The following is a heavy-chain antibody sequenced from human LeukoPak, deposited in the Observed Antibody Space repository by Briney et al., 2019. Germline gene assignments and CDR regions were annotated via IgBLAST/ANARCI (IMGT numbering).Heavy chain of an antibody. CDR2: MNPNSGNT. J-gene: IGHJ4*02. CDR1: GYTFTSYD. D-gene: IGHD3-22*01. CDR3: ARWLDYYDSSGYYQTDY. Sequence: ASVKVPCKASGYTFTSYDINWVRQATGQGLEWMGWMNPNSGNTGYAQKFQGRVTMTRNTSISTAYMELSSLRSEDTAVYYCARWLDYYDSSGYYQTDYWGQGTLVTVSS. V-gene: IGHV1-8*01.